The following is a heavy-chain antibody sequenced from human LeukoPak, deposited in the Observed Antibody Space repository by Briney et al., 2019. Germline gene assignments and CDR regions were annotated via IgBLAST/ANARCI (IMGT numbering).Heavy chain of an antibody. D-gene: IGHD3-3*01. CDR1: GFTFSSYA. J-gene: IGHJ6*03. CDR3: AKSDFWSARGYYYYMDV. CDR2: ISGSGGST. V-gene: IGHV3-23*01. Sequence: GGSLRLSCAASGFTFSSYAMSWVRQAPGKGLEWVSAISGSGGSTYYADSVKGRFTISRDNSKNTLYLQMNSLRAEDTAVYYCAKSDFWSARGYYYYMDVWGKGTTVTVSS.